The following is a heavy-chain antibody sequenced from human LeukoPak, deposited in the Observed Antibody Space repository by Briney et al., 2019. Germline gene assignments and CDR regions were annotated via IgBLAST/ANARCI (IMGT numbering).Heavy chain of an antibody. CDR1: GGSISSTSYY. CDR3: ARRGGSGKKYFDY. J-gene: IGHJ4*02. V-gene: IGHV4-39*07. D-gene: IGHD1-26*01. Sequence: SETLSLTCTVSGGSISSTSYYWGWIRQPPGKGLEWIGTIYYTGTTYYNPSLTSRVTISVDTSKNQFSLKLSSVTAADTAVYYCARRGGSGKKYFDYWGQGTLVTVSS. CDR2: IYYTGTT.